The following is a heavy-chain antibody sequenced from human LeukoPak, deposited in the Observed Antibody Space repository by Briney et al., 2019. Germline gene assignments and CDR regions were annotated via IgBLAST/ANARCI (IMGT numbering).Heavy chain of an antibody. Sequence: GGSLRLSCAASGFTFRSYSMNWVRQAPGKGLEWVSLISSSGSYIYYAGLVKGRFTISRDNAKNSLYLQMNSLRAEDTAVYYCAREYCSGGTCLPPTWGQGTLVTVSS. CDR3: AREYCSGGTCLPPT. J-gene: IGHJ5*02. D-gene: IGHD2-15*01. CDR1: GFTFRSYS. CDR2: ISSSGSYI. V-gene: IGHV3-21*01.